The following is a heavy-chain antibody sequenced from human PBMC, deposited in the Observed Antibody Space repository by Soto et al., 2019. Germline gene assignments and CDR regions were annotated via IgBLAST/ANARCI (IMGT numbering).Heavy chain of an antibody. D-gene: IGHD2-15*01. CDR2: INEDGSGK. CDR1: GFTFSSYA. V-gene: IGHV3-7*03. Sequence: GGSLRFSCAASGFTFSSYAMSWVRQAPGKGLEWVANINEDGSGKYYADSVKGRFTISRDNAKNSLYLQMNSLRAEDTALYYCAKDMEDCSGGSCYYMDVWGKGTTVTVSS. CDR3: AKDMEDCSGGSCYYMDV. J-gene: IGHJ6*03.